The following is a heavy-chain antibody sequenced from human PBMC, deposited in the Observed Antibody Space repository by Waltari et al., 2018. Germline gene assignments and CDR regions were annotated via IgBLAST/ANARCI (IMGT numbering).Heavy chain of an antibody. D-gene: IGHD1-26*01. J-gene: IGHJ4*02. CDR1: GFTFSTSS. V-gene: IGHV3-21*01. Sequence: EVQLVESGGGLVKPGGSLRLSCAASGFTFSTSSMNWVRQAPGKGLEGVSSISSSSSYIYYADSVKGRCTISRDNAKNSLYLQMNSLRAEDTAVYYCARDNPVGYWGQGTLVTVSS. CDR3: ARDNPVGY. CDR2: ISSSSSYI.